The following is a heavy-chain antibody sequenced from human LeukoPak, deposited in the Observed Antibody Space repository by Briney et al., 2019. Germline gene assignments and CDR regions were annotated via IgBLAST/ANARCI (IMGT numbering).Heavy chain of an antibody. V-gene: IGHV4-59*11. CDR3: AREANYYGSGSYFEGTFDY. J-gene: IGHJ4*02. D-gene: IGHD3-10*01. CDR1: GVSISTHY. Sequence: PSETLSLTCNVSGVSISTHYWSWLRQSPGKGLEWIGYIYHNGITNYNPSLKSRVTISIDTSKNEFSLKLTSVTAADTAVYYCAREANYYGSGSYFEGTFDYWGQGSLVTVSS. CDR2: IYHNGIT.